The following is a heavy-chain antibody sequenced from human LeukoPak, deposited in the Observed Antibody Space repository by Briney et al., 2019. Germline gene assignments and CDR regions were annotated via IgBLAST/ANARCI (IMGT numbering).Heavy chain of an antibody. Sequence: SETLSLTCAVYGGSFSGYYWSWIRQPPGKGLEWIGEINHSGGTHYNPSLKSRVTISVDTSKNQFSLKLSSVTAADTAVYYCARFLEYSSSPDRFRATPNVKYYFDYWGQGTLVTVTS. J-gene: IGHJ4*02. D-gene: IGHD6-6*01. CDR2: INHSGGT. CDR3: ARFLEYSSSPDRFRATPNVKYYFDY. V-gene: IGHV4-34*01. CDR1: GGSFSGYY.